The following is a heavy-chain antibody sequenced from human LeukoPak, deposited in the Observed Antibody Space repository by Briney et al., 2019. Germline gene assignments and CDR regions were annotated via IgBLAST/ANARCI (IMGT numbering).Heavy chain of an antibody. V-gene: IGHV4-39*07. D-gene: IGHD3-10*01. CDR3: ARAPTATMARGAAFDY. CDR1: GGAISSRSYY. CDR2: IYYSGST. J-gene: IGHJ4*02. Sequence: SETLSLTCTVSGGAISSRSYYWGWIRQPPGKGLEWIGSIYYSGSTYYNPSLKSRVTISVDTSKNQFSLKLSSVTAADTAVYYCARAPTATMARGAAFDYWGQGTLVTVSS.